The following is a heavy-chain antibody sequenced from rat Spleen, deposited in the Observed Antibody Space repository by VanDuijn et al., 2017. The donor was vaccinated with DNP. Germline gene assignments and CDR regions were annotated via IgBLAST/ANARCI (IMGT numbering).Heavy chain of an antibody. J-gene: IGHJ4*01. V-gene: IGHV3-3*01. Sequence: EVQLQESGPGLVKPSQSLSLTCSVTGYSITSSYRWNWIRKFPGNKLEWMGSVNSAGSTNYNPSLKSRISITRDTAKNQFFLQVNSVTTEDTATYYCARWPGYNPPYAMDDLGQGSSVTVS. CDR3: ARWPGYNPPYAMDD. CDR2: VNSAGST. D-gene: IGHD1-4*01. CDR1: GYSITSSYR.